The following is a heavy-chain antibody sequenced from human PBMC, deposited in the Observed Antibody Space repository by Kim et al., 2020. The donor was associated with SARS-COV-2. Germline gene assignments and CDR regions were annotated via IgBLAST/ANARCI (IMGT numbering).Heavy chain of an antibody. CDR2: I. J-gene: IGHJ6*02. Sequence: IYYAASVKGRLTISRDNAKNSLYLHMDSLRAADTAIYYCARDSAAHYGMDVWGQGTTVTVS. V-gene: IGHV3-48*03. CDR3: ARDSAAHYGMDV.